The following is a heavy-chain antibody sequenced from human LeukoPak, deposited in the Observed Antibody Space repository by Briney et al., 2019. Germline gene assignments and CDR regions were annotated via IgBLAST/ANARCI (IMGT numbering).Heavy chain of an antibody. CDR2: ISAYNGNT. CDR1: GYTFTSYG. J-gene: IGHJ4*02. V-gene: IGHV1-18*01. Sequence: ASVKVSCKASGYTFTSYGISWVRQAPGQGLEWMGWISAYNGNTNYAQKLQGRVTMTTDTSTSTAYMELRSLRSEDTAVYYYATKLRFLEWLSPFDYWGQGTLVTVSS. CDR3: ATKLRFLEWLSPFDY. D-gene: IGHD3-3*01.